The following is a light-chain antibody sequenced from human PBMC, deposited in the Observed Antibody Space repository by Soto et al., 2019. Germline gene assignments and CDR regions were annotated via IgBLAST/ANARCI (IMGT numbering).Light chain of an antibody. J-gene: IGKJ2*01. CDR2: GAS. Sequence: EIVLTQSPGTLSLSPGERATLSCRASQCVSSSYLAWYQQKPGQAPRLLIYGASSRATGIPDRFSGSGSGTDFTLTISRLEPEDFAVYYWQQYGSSPPMYTFGQGTKLEIK. CDR3: QQYGSSPPMYT. CDR1: QCVSSSY. V-gene: IGKV3-20*01.